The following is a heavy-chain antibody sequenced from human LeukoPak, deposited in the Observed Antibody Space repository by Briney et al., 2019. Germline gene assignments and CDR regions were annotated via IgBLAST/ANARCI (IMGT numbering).Heavy chain of an antibody. CDR2: IYTSGST. V-gene: IGHV4-4*07. CDR1: GGSISSYY. J-gene: IGHJ4*02. Sequence: SSETLSLTCTVSGGSISSYYWSWIRQPAGKGLEWIGRIYTSGSTNYNPSLKSRVTMSVDTSKNQFSLKLSSVTAVDTAVYYCARIDSSGWYLYYFDYWGQGTLVTVSS. D-gene: IGHD6-19*01. CDR3: ARIDSSGWYLYYFDY.